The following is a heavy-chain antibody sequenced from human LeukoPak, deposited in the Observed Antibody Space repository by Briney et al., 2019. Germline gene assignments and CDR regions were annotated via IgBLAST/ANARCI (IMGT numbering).Heavy chain of an antibody. CDR2: ISAYNGNT. D-gene: IGHD1-26*01. CDR1: GYTFTSYG. V-gene: IGHV1-18*01. J-gene: IGHJ6*02. Sequence: ASVKVSCKASGYTFTSYGISWVRQAPGQGLEWMGWISAYNGNTNYAQKLQGRVTMTTDTSTSTAYMKLRSLRSDDTAVYYCARVSGSYLGYYYGMDVWGQGTTVTVSS. CDR3: ARVSGSYLGYYYGMDV.